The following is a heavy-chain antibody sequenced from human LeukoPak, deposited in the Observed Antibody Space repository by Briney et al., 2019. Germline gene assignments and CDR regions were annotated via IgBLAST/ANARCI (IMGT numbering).Heavy chain of an antibody. CDR2: IYSGGST. Sequence: GGSLRLSCAASGFTVSSNYMSWVRQAPGKGLEWVSVIYSGGSTYYADSVKGRFTISRDNSKNTLYLQMSSLRAEDTAVYYCAREYGIAATDYWGQGTLVTVSS. D-gene: IGHD6-13*01. CDR3: AREYGIAATDY. CDR1: GFTVSSNY. J-gene: IGHJ4*02. V-gene: IGHV3-53*01.